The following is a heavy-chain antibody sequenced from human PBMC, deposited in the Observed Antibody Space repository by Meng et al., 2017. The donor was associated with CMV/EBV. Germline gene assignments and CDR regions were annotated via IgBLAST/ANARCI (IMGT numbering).Heavy chain of an antibody. CDR1: GGSISSGGYY. J-gene: IGHJ5*02. CDR2: IYYSGST. D-gene: IGHD1-26*01. CDR3: ARRHSGSYYFDP. V-gene: IGHV4-39*01. Sequence: SETLSLTCTVSGGSISSGGYYWGWIRQPPGKGLEWIGSIYYSGSTYYNPSLKSRVTISVDTSKNQFSLKLSSVTAADTAVYYCARRHSGSYYFDPWGQGTLVTVSS.